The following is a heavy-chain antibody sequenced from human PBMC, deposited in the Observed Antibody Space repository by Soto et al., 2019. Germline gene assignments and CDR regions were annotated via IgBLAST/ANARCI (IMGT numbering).Heavy chain of an antibody. Sequence: ASVKVSCKSSGYTFTTYAMHWVRQAPGQRLEWMGWINAGNGVTKYSQKFQGRVTMTRDTSARTAYMELSSLRSEDTAVYYCARSFCSSTNCYRPFGYWGPGTLVTVSS. D-gene: IGHD2-2*01. CDR2: INAGNGVT. CDR1: GYTFTTYA. V-gene: IGHV1-3*01. J-gene: IGHJ4*02. CDR3: ARSFCSSTNCYRPFGY.